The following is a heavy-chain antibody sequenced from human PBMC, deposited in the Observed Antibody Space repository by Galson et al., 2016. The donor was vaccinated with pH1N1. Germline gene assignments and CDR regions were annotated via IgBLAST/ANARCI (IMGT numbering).Heavy chain of an antibody. J-gene: IGHJ3*01. V-gene: IGHV4-59*01. CDR2: TYYTGSTT. CDR3: ARDFAPMSTIGSHAFDV. CDR1: GGSMRSYY. Sequence: SETLSLTCSVSGGSMRSYYWSWIRQSPGKGLEWIGYTYYTGSTTNYNPSLKSRVTISVDTSKNQFSLKLSSVTAADTAVYYCARDFAPMSTIGSHAFDVWGQGAMVTVSA. D-gene: IGHD5-24*01.